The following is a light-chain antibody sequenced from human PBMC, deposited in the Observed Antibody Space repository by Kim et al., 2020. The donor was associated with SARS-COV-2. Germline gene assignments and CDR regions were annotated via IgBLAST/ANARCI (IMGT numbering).Light chain of an antibody. CDR1: RGSIDSNY. Sequence: KTVSISCTRSRGSIDSNYVQWYQQRPGSAPTTVIYEDNQRPSGVPDRFSGSIDSSSNSASLTISGLKTEDEADYYCQSYDSSNHVVFGGGTQLTVL. CDR2: EDN. CDR3: QSYDSSNHVV. J-gene: IGLJ2*01. V-gene: IGLV6-57*03.